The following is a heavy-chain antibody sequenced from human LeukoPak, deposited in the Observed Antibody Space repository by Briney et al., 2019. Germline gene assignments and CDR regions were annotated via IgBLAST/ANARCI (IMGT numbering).Heavy chain of an antibody. D-gene: IGHD3-3*01. V-gene: IGHV3-23*01. CDR1: GFTFNSYG. J-gene: IGHJ4*02. CDR2: ISGSGGNT. CDR3: AKVIFGVATSEVANY. Sequence: GGSLRLSCAASGFTFNSYGMSWVRQAPGKGLEWVSAISGSGGNTYYADSVKGRFTISRDNSKNMLYLQMTSLTADHPAVYYCAKVIFGVATSEVANYWGQGTLVTVSS.